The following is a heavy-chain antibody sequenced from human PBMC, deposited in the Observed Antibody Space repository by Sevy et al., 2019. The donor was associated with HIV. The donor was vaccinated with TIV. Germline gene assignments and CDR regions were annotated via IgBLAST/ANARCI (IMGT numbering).Heavy chain of an antibody. CDR2: IIPLSGTP. Sequence: ASVKVSCKSSGGTFNMYAISWVRQAPGQGLEWMGGIIPLSGTPNYAQKFQDRVTMTADKSTKTAYMELRSLTSDDTAMYFCARDPREPHSFFDYCGQGTLVTVSS. CDR3: ARDPREPHSFFDY. CDR1: GGTFNMYA. J-gene: IGHJ4*02. D-gene: IGHD2-21*01. V-gene: IGHV1-69*06.